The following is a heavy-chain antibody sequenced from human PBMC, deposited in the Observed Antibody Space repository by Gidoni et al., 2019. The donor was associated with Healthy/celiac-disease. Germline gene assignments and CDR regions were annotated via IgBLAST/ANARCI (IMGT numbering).Heavy chain of an antibody. CDR2: IYDSGST. V-gene: IGHV4-31*03. Sequence: QVQLQESGPGLVKPSQTLSLTCTVSGGSISSGGYYWSWIRQHPGKGLECVGYIYDSGSTYYNPALKSRVTISVDTSKNQFSLKLSSVAAADTAVYYCARAREVAGNFDYWGQGTLVTVSS. J-gene: IGHJ4*02. D-gene: IGHD6-19*01. CDR3: ARAREVAGNFDY. CDR1: GGSISSGGYY.